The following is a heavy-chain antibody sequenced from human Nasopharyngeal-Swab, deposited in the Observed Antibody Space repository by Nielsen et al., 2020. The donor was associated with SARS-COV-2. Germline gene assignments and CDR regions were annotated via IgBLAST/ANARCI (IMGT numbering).Heavy chain of an antibody. CDR1: GGSISSYY. CDR3: ARQAVLRYFDWLLTGYYFDY. CDR2: IYTSGST. Sequence: SETLSLTCTVSGGSISSYYWSWIRQPAGKGLEWIGRIYTSGSTNYNPSLKSRVTISVDTSKNQFSLKLSSVTAADTAVYYCARQAVLRYFDWLLTGYYFDYWGQGTLVTVSS. J-gene: IGHJ4*02. V-gene: IGHV4-4*07. D-gene: IGHD3-9*01.